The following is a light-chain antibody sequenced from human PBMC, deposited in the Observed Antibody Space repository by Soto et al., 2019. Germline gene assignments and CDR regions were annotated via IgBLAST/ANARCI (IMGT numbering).Light chain of an antibody. V-gene: IGKV1-39*01. Sequence: DIQMTQSPSSLSASVGDRVTITCRARQSISSYLSWYQQKPGKAPKLLIYAASSLQSGVPSRFSGSGSGTYFTLTISSLQPEDFATYYCQQSYSTPSITFGQGTRLEIK. J-gene: IGKJ5*01. CDR3: QQSYSTPSIT. CDR2: AAS. CDR1: QSISSY.